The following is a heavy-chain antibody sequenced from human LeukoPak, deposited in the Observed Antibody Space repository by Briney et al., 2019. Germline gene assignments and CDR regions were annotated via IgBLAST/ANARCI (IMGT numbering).Heavy chain of an antibody. CDR3: ARGQISEGFDY. Sequence: GGSLRLSCAASGFTFSSYAMHWVRQAPGKGLQWVAVISYDGSNKYYAESVRGRFTISRDNSKNTLYLQMNSLRAEDTAVYYCARGQISEGFDYWGQGTLVTVSS. CDR1: GFTFSSYA. D-gene: IGHD6-19*01. J-gene: IGHJ4*02. CDR2: ISYDGSNK. V-gene: IGHV3-30*03.